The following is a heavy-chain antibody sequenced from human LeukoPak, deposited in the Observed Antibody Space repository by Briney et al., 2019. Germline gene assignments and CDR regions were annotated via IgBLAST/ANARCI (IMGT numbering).Heavy chain of an antibody. CDR1: GGSFSGYY. D-gene: IGHD3-16*01. J-gene: IGHJ4*02. CDR3: ARIGGATRSSYYFEY. V-gene: IGHV4-34*01. Sequence: SETLSLTCDVYGGSFSGYYWSWIRQPPGEGLEWIGDISYGGSANYNPPLKNRVTISADSPRNRFSLKVFSLTAADTAVYYCARIGGATRSSYYFEYWGPGVLVTVSS. CDR2: ISYGGSA.